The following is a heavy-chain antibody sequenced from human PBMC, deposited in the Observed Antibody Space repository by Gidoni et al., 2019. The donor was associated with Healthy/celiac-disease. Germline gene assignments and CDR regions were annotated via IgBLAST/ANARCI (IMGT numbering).Heavy chain of an antibody. J-gene: IGHJ6*02. D-gene: IGHD3-3*01. V-gene: IGHV3-23*01. Sequence: EVQLLESGGGLVQPGGSLRLSCAASGFTFSSYAMSWVRQAPGKGLEWVSAISGSGGSTYYADSVKGRFTISRDNSKNTLYLQMNSLRAEDTAVYYCVAAGVLQYGMDVWGQGTTVTVSS. CDR1: GFTFSSYA. CDR3: VAAGVLQYGMDV. CDR2: ISGSGGST.